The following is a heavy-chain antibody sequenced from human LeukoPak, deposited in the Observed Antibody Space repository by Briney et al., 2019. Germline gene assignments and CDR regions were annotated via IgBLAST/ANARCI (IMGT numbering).Heavy chain of an antibody. CDR2: IKQDGTEK. CDR3: ASPQLGMDYSYYMDV. V-gene: IGHV3-7*01. CDR1: GFIFSRFW. D-gene: IGHD7-27*01. J-gene: IGHJ6*03. Sequence: GGSLRLSCAASGFIFSRFWMSWVRQAPGKGLEWVANIKQDGTEKYYLDSVKGRFTISRDNTKNSLYLQMNSLRAEDTAVYYCASPQLGMDYSYYMDVWGKGTTVTVSS.